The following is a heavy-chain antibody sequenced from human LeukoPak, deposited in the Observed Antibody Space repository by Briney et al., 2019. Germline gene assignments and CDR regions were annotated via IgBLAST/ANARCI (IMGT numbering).Heavy chain of an antibody. CDR3: ARTDSAYEYLDY. J-gene: IGHJ4*02. CDR1: GYSFTTYW. Sequence: GESQKISCKGSGYSFTTYWISWVRQMPGQGLEWMGRIDPSDSYTRYSPSFQGHVTISADKSITTAYLQWSSLRASDTAMYYCARTDSAYEYLDYWGQGTLVTVSS. V-gene: IGHV5-10-1*01. D-gene: IGHD5-12*01. CDR2: IDPSDSYT.